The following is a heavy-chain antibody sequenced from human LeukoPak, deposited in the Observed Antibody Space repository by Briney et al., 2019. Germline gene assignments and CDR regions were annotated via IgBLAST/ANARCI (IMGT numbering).Heavy chain of an antibody. Sequence: ASVKVSCKASGYTFTNYAMHWVRQAPGQTIEWLAWINPANGYTRYSQQFQDRVTVTSDTSATTAYMELTSPRTEDKAIYYCAIRDGHTDHWGQGTLGTVSS. D-gene: IGHD5-24*01. J-gene: IGHJ4*02. CDR2: INPANGYT. CDR3: AIRDGHTDH. CDR1: GYTFTNYA. V-gene: IGHV1-3*03.